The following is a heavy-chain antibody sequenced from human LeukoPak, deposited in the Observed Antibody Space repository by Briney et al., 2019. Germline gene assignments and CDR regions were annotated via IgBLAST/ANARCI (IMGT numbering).Heavy chain of an antibody. CDR1: GFTFSSYW. CDR3: AREIRARKTMVLGVISDAFDI. J-gene: IGHJ3*02. V-gene: IGHV3-7*01. Sequence: PGGSLRLSCAASGFTFSSYWMSWVRQAPGKGLEWVANIKQDGSEKYYVDSVKGRFTISRDNAQNSLYLPMNSLRAEETAVYYCAREIRARKTMVLGVISDAFDIWGQGTMVTVSS. D-gene: IGHD3-10*01. CDR2: IKQDGSEK.